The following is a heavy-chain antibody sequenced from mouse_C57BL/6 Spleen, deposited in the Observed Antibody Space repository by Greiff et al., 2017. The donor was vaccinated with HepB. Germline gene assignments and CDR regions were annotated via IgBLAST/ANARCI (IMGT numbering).Heavy chain of an antibody. Sequence: DVQLQESGPGLVKPSQSLSLTCSVTGYSITSGYYWNWIRQFPGNKLEWMGYISYDGSNNYNPSLKNRISITRDTSKNQFFLKLNSVTTEDTATYYCARDYGYDEVFAYWGQRTLVTVSA. D-gene: IGHD2-2*01. J-gene: IGHJ3*01. CDR3: ARDYGYDEVFAY. CDR2: ISYDGSN. V-gene: IGHV3-6*01. CDR1: GYSITSGYY.